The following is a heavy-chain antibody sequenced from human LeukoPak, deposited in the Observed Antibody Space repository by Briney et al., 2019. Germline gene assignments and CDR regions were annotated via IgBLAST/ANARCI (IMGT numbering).Heavy chain of an antibody. CDR1: GFTFSNYG. CDR2: IRYDASNK. CDR3: AKGVWFGDQPASDY. D-gene: IGHD3-10*01. J-gene: IGHJ4*02. V-gene: IGHV3-30*02. Sequence: GGSLRLSCAASGFTFSNYGMHWVRQAPGKGLEWAAFIRYDASNKYYADSVKGRFTISRDNSKNTLYLQMNSLRAEDTAVYYCAKGVWFGDQPASDYWGQGTLVTVSS.